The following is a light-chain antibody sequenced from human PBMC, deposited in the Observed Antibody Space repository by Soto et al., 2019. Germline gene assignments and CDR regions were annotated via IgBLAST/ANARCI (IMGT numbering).Light chain of an antibody. CDR2: AVS. CDR1: SSDVGGYNH. V-gene: IGLV2-14*01. CDR3: CSSTSLSTVV. J-gene: IGLJ2*01. Sequence: QSVLTQPASVSGSPGQSITISCTGTSSDVGGYNHVSWYQHSPGKAPKLILFAVSDRPSGVSHRFSGSKSGNTASLTISGLQAENEADYYCCSSTSLSTVVFGGETKLTVL.